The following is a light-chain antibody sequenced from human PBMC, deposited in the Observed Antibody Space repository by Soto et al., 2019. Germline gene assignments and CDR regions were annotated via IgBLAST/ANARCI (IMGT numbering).Light chain of an antibody. CDR3: QSYDSSLSGSRV. V-gene: IGLV1-40*01. Sequence: QSALTQPPSVSGTPGQWVTISCTGSSSNIGAGHDVHWYQQLPGTAPKLLIYGNSNRPSGVPDRFSGSKSGTSASLAITGLQAEDEADYYCQSYDSSLSGSRVFGAGTKVTVL. CDR2: GNS. CDR1: SSNIGAGHD. J-gene: IGLJ1*01.